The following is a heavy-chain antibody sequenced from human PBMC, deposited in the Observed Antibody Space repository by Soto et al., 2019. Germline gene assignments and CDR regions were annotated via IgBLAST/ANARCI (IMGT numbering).Heavy chain of an antibody. Sequence: SETLSLTCTVSGGSISSGDYYWSWIRQPPGKGLEWIGYIYYSGSTYYNPSLKSRVTISVDTSKNQFSLKLSSVTAADTAVYYCAREALYYYDSSGERYYYYGMDVWGQGTTVTVSS. D-gene: IGHD3-22*01. V-gene: IGHV4-30-4*01. CDR3: AREALYYYDSSGERYYYYGMDV. CDR2: IYYSGST. CDR1: GGSISSGDYY. J-gene: IGHJ6*02.